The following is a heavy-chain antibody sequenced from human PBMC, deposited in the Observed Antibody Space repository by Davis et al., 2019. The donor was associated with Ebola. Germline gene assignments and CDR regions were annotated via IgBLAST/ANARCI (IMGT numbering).Heavy chain of an antibody. CDR1: GFSISSKY. CDR2: ISSGGDT. Sequence: GESLKISCAASGFSISSKYMSWARQAPGKGLEWVSFISSGGDTYYGDSVKGRFTISRDNSKNIVSLQMDNMRADDTAVYYCAKWPTVEYTSSLGYYYYDMDVWGQGTSVTVSS. CDR3: AKWPTVEYTSSLGYYYYDMDV. V-gene: IGHV3-53*01. J-gene: IGHJ6*02. D-gene: IGHD6-6*01.